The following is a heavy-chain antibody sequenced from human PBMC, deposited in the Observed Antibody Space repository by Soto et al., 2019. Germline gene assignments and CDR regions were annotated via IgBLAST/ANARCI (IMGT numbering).Heavy chain of an antibody. CDR2: MNPNSGNT. V-gene: IGHV1-8*01. CDR3: ARAADYSCSWDYYYYYMGV. J-gene: IGHJ6*03. D-gene: IGHD6-13*01. CDR1: GYTFTCNS. Sequence: SVKVSCKARGYTFTCNSRSSVRQAKGQGLEWMGWMNPNSGNTGYAQKFQGRVTMTRNTSISTAYMELSSLRSEDTAVYYCARAADYSCSWDYYYYYMGVWGKGTTVTVS.